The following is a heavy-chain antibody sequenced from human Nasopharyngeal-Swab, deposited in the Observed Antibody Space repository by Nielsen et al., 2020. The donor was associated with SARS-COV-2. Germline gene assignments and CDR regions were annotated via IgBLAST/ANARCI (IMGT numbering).Heavy chain of an antibody. Sequence: GSLRLSCAVYGGSFSGYYWSWIRQPPGKGLEWIGEINHSGSTNYNPSLKSRATISVDTSKNQFSLKLSSVTAADTAVYYCSAAGGNYWGQGTLVTVSS. CDR3: SAAGGNY. D-gene: IGHD6-13*01. CDR1: GGSFSGYY. J-gene: IGHJ4*02. V-gene: IGHV4-34*01. CDR2: INHSGST.